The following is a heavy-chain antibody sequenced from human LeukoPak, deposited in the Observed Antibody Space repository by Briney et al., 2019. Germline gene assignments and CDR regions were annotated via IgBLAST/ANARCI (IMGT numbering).Heavy chain of an antibody. D-gene: IGHD4-23*01. CDR1: GFTVSSHY. CDR2: ISGSGGST. Sequence: GGSLRLSCAASGFTVSSHYMSWVRQAPGKGLEWVSAISGSGGSTYYADSVKGRFTISRDNSKNTLYLQMNSLRAEDTAVYYWAKVDVGGGRLYSYYGMDVWGQGTTVTVSS. J-gene: IGHJ6*02. CDR3: AKVDVGGGRLYSYYGMDV. V-gene: IGHV3-23*01.